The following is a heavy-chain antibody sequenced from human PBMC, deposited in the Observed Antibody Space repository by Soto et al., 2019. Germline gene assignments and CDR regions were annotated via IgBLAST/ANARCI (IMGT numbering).Heavy chain of an antibody. CDR2: ISFTGDT. CDR1: GDSVSGGGYY. D-gene: IGHD2-21*01. CDR3: ARAYPPYYFDY. V-gene: IGHV4-61*08. J-gene: IGHJ4*02. Sequence: SETLSLTCTVSGDSVSGGGYYWTWIRQPPGKGLEWIGYISFTGDTTYNPSLRSRVTIAMHTSKNQFSLKLTSATAADTAVYYCARAYPPYYFDYWGQGTLVTVSS.